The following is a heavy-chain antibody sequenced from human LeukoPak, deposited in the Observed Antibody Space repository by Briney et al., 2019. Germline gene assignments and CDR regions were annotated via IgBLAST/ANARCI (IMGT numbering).Heavy chain of an antibody. CDR3: ARSGLSYKGSWALDD. CDR1: GFTFSAYW. D-gene: IGHD6-13*01. J-gene: IGHJ4*02. V-gene: IGHV3-7*01. CDR2: IRQDGSEK. Sequence: GGSLRLSWAASGFTFSAYWMTWVRQAPGKGLEWVANIRQDGSEKFYADSVRGRFTISRDNAKNSIYLQMNSLRAEDTAVYYCARSGLSYKGSWALDDWGQGTLVTVSS.